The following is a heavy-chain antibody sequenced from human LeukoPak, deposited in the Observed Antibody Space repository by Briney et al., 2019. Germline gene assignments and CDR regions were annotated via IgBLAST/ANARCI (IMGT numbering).Heavy chain of an antibody. J-gene: IGHJ4*02. V-gene: IGHV3-23*01. CDR2: ISGSGSDT. Sequence: GGSLRLSCAGSGFTFSSYAMSWVRQAPGKGLEWVSTISGSGSDTYYADSVKGRFTISRGNSKNTLYLQMYSLRVEDTAVYYCAKTVRAGVAFLGFDYWGQGTLVTVSS. D-gene: IGHD3-3*01. CDR1: GFTFSSYA. CDR3: AKTVRAGVAFLGFDY.